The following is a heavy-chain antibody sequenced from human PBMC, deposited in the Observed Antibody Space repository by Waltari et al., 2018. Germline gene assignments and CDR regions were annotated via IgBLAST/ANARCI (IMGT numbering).Heavy chain of an antibody. CDR1: GFTFSDYA. V-gene: IGHV3-23*01. CDR2: ISGSGGST. CDR3: ATQDIVVGPAASYGDY. Sequence: ELQLLESGGRLVQPDGSLSISFTSSGFTFSDYAMTWVRHAPGKGLEWVSAISGSGGSTYYADAGKGRFTISRDNSKNTLYLQMNSLRAEDTAVYYCATQDIVVGPAASYGDYWGQGTLVTVSS. J-gene: IGHJ4*02. D-gene: IGHD2-2*01.